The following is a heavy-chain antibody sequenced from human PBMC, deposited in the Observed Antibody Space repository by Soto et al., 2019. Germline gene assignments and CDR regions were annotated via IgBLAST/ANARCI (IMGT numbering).Heavy chain of an antibody. CDR1: GFAFSDPY. Sequence: QVQLVESGGGLVKPGGSPRLSCAASGFAFSDPYMSWIRQAPGKGLEWISYMSSSGSTIYYADSVKGRCTISRDNAKKSLYLQMDSLTADDTAVYYCARGGASVTTPFDYWGQGTQVTVSS. CDR2: MSSSGSTI. CDR3: ARGGASVTTPFDY. D-gene: IGHD4-17*01. V-gene: IGHV3-11*01. J-gene: IGHJ4*02.